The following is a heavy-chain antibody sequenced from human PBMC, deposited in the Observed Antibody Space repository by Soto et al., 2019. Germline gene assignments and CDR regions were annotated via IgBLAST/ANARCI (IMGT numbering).Heavy chain of an antibody. D-gene: IGHD1-1*01. CDR2: VHISGHS. CDR1: VDPSGVQIG. V-gene: IGHV4-4*02. J-gene: IGHJ5*01. Sequence: QVHLQESGPGLVAPSGTRPPTALFPVDPSGVQIGGNGSGRSQTRGWGGIAEVHISGHSNYNPSLRSRVSVSIDSSKNQFYLNLNSVTAADTAIYYCARVRQGCSANNCYFDPWGQGTQVTISS. CDR3: ARVRQGCSANNCYFDP.